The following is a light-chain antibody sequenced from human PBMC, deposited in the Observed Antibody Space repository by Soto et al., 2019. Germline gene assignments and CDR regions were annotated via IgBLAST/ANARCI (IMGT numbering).Light chain of an antibody. CDR1: QSVSSSY. CDR3: QQYNNWPPVT. V-gene: IGKV3-20*01. J-gene: IGKJ3*01. Sequence: SVLTQSPGTLSLSPGERATLSCRASQSVSSSYLAWYQQKPGQAPRLLIYGASNRATGIPDRFSGSGSGTDFTLTISRLEPEDIAVYFCQQYNNWPPVTFGPGTKVDIK. CDR2: GAS.